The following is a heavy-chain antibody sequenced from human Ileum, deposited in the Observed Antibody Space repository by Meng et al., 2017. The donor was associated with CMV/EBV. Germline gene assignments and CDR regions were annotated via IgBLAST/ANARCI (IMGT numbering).Heavy chain of an antibody. CDR2: IYRTGST. CDR1: GYSISSGYY. D-gene: IGHD2-2*01. V-gene: IGHV4-38-2*02. Sequence: SETLSLTCTVSGYSISSGYYWGWIRQPPGKGLEWIGIIYRTGSTYYNPSLKSRVTISVDMSKNQFSLNLNSVTAADTAVYYCARVSIVVPAAIGFDPWGQGTLVTVSS. J-gene: IGHJ5*02. CDR3: ARVSIVVPAAIGFDP.